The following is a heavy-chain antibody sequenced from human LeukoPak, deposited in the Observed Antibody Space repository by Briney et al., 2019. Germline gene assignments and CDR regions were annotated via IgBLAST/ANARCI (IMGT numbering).Heavy chain of an antibody. D-gene: IGHD6-19*01. Sequence: GGSLRLSCAASGFTFSDYYMSWIRQAPGKGLEWVSYISSSGSTIYYADSVKGRFTISRDNAKNSLYLQMNSLRAEDTAVYYRARDPDPQWLAPLSPDYWGQGTLVTVSS. J-gene: IGHJ4*02. CDR2: ISSSGSTI. CDR3: ARDPDPQWLAPLSPDY. V-gene: IGHV3-11*04. CDR1: GFTFSDYY.